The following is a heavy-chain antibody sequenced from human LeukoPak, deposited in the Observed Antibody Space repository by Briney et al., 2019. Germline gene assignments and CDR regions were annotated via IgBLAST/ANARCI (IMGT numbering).Heavy chain of an antibody. J-gene: IGHJ3*01. Sequence: GESLKISCKAYGYSFFSNYWIAWVRQMPGKGLEWMGILYPSDSDTRYSPSFQGQVTISADKSISTAYLQWSSLKASDTAIYYCASQQYSSGHDAFDLWGQGTMVTVSS. CDR2: LYPSDSDT. D-gene: IGHD6-19*01. V-gene: IGHV5-51*01. CDR1: GYSFFSNYW. CDR3: ASQQYSSGHDAFDL.